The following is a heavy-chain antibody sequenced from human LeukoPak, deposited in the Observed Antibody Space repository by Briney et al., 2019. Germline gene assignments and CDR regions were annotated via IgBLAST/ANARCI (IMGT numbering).Heavy chain of an antibody. Sequence: PSQTLSLTCTVSGGSISSGGYYWSWIRQHPGKGLEWIGYIYYSGSTYYNPSLKSRVTISVDTSKNQFSLKPSSVTAADTAVYYCARDLGYCSGGSCPNSYGMDVWGQGTTVTVSS. CDR1: GGSISSGGYY. V-gene: IGHV4-31*03. CDR3: ARDLGYCSGGSCPNSYGMDV. J-gene: IGHJ6*02. CDR2: IYYSGST. D-gene: IGHD2-15*01.